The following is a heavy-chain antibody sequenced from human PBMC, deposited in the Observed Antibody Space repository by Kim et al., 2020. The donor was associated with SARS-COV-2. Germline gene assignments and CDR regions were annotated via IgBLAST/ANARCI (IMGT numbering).Heavy chain of an antibody. CDR3: ARANYYDSSGYYNYYYGMDV. D-gene: IGHD3-22*01. J-gene: IGHJ6*02. CDR1: GFTFSSYD. Sequence: GGSLRLSCAASGFTFSSYDMHWVRQATGKGLEWVSAIGTAGDTYYPGSVKGRFTISRENAKNSLYLQMKSLRAGDTAVYYCARANYYDSSGYYNYYYGMDVWGQGTTVTVSS. V-gene: IGHV3-13*01. CDR2: IGTAGDT.